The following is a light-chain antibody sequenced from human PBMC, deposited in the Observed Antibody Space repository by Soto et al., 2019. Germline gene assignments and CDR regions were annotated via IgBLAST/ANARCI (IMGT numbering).Light chain of an antibody. V-gene: IGKV3-11*01. Sequence: PGERATLSCRASQSVSSYLAWYQQKPGQAPRLLIYDASNRATGIPARFSGSGSGTDFTLTISSLEPEDFAVYYCQQRSNWYTFGQGTKLEIK. CDR3: QQRSNWYT. CDR1: QSVSSY. CDR2: DAS. J-gene: IGKJ2*01.